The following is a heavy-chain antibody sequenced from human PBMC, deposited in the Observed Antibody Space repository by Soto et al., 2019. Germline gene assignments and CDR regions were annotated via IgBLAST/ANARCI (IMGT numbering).Heavy chain of an antibody. CDR3: ASRTGWAQSSFYFDY. Sequence: SETLSLTCVVSSDTINNNKWWSWVRQSPGKGLEWIGEIYHSGSTNYNPPLKSRVTISVDGSKNQFSLKLSSVTAADTAVYYCASRTGWAQSSFYFDYWSQGTLVTVSS. V-gene: IGHV4-4*02. CDR2: IYHSGST. J-gene: IGHJ4*02. D-gene: IGHD6-19*01. CDR1: SDTINNNKW.